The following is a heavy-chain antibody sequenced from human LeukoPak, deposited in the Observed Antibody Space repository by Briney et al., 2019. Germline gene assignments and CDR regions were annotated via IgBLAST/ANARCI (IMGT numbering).Heavy chain of an antibody. CDR3: ARDGGDRLH. Sequence: GGSLRLSCAASGFLFSSYRMNWVRQAPGKGLEWVSCISSSSSYIYYADSVKGRFTISRDNAKNSLYLEMNSPRAEDTAVYYCARDGGDRLHWGQGTLVTVSS. CDR2: ISSSSSYI. D-gene: IGHD2-21*02. CDR1: GFLFSSYR. J-gene: IGHJ4*02. V-gene: IGHV3-21*01.